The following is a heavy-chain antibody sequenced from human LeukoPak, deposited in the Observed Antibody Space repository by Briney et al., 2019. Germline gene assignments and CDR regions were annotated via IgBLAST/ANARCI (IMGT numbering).Heavy chain of an antibody. CDR2: IYYSGST. V-gene: IGHV4-59*01. CDR1: GGSISSYY. Sequence: SETLSLTCTVSGGSISSYYWSWIRQPPGKGLEWIGYIYYSGSTNYNPSLKSRVTISVDTSKNQFSLKLSSVTAADTAVYYCARQVLRYFDWLSSPFDYWGQGTLVTVSS. J-gene: IGHJ4*02. CDR3: ARQVLRYFDWLSSPFDY. D-gene: IGHD3-9*01.